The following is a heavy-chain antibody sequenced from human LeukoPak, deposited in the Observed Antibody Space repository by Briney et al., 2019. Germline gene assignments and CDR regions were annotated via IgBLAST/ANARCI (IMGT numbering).Heavy chain of an antibody. V-gene: IGHV3-23*01. J-gene: IGHJ4*02. CDR3: TKEYDKTNRSPQWGFDS. D-gene: IGHD6-19*01. CDR2: ISGSSSHT. Sequence: GGSLRLSCAACGLTVSTYAMSWVRQAQGKGLEWVSGISGSSSHTEDADSVKGRFTISRDNSKNTLFLQMNNLRVEDTALYYCTKEYDKTNRSPQWGFDSWGQGTLVTVSS. CDR1: GLTVSTYA.